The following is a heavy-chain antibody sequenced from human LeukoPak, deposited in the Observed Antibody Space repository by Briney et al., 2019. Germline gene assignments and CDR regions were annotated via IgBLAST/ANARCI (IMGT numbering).Heavy chain of an antibody. J-gene: IGHJ4*02. CDR3: ARSSYGYCSSVTCYNFGALDY. V-gene: IGHV3-30*02. D-gene: IGHD2-2*02. CDR2: IRYDASNK. Sequence: GGSLRLSCATSEFTFTSYGMHWVRQAPGRGLEWVAFIRYDASNKYYADSVKGRFTVSRDNSKNTLYLQMNSLRAEDTAVYYCARSSYGYCSSVTCYNFGALDYWGQGTLVTVSS. CDR1: EFTFTSYG.